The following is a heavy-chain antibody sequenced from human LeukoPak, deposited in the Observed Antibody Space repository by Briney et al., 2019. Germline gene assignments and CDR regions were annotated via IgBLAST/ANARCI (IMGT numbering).Heavy chain of an antibody. CDR3: ANRDSPAFDI. D-gene: IGHD3-22*01. Sequence: PGGSLRLSCTASGFSFDDYAMHWVRQAPGKGLEWVSGISWKSGTIDYADSVRGRFTLSRDNAKNTLYLQMNSLRAEDTAVYYCANRDSPAFDIWGQGTMVTVSS. CDR2: ISWKSGTI. CDR1: GFSFDDYA. V-gene: IGHV3-9*01. J-gene: IGHJ3*02.